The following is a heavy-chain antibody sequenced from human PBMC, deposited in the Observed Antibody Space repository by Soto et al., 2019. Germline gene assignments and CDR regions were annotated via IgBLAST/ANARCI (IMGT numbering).Heavy chain of an antibody. D-gene: IGHD6-19*01. CDR1: GYIFTSYG. CDR3: ARGDSTGSPRGWFDP. Sequence: ASVKVSCKASGYIFTSYGINWVRQAPGQGLEWMGWISTYNGDTNYAQKLQGRVTMTTDTSTTTAYMELRSLRSDDTAVYYCARGDSTGSPRGWFDPWGQGTLVTVSS. J-gene: IGHJ5*02. V-gene: IGHV1-18*04. CDR2: ISTYNGDT.